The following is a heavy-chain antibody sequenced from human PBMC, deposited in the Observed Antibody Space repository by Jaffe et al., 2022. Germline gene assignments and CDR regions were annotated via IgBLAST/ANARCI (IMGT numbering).Heavy chain of an antibody. CDR3: ARDESRYCSGGSCYPFDY. Sequence: QVQLVQSGAEVKKPGASVKVSCKASGYTFTSYGISWVRQAPGQGLEWMGWISAYNGNTNYAQKLQGRVTMTTDTSTSTAYMELRSLRSDDTAVYYCARDESRYCSGGSCYPFDYWGQGTLVTVSS. D-gene: IGHD2-15*01. CDR1: GYTFTSYG. CDR2: ISAYNGNT. V-gene: IGHV1-18*01. J-gene: IGHJ4*02.